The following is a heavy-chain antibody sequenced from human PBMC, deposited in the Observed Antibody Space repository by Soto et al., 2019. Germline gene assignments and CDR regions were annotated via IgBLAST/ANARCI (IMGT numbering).Heavy chain of an antibody. CDR3: ARGHSTSGYDS. J-gene: IGHJ4*02. CDR1: VASFSGYY. Sequence: LXLACSVYVASFSGYYWSWIRQSPGKGLEWIGEIHHSGSTHYNPSLKSRLTFSIDESQSQFYMMLTSVTAADTALYFCARGHSTSGYDSWGQGSLVTVSS. CDR2: IHHSGST. V-gene: IGHV4-34*01. D-gene: IGHD6-6*01.